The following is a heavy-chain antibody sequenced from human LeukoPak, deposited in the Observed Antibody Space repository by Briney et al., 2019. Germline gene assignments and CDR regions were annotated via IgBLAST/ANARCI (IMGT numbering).Heavy chain of an antibody. CDR3: GRSTAVADNADY. CDR1: GYTFTGYY. D-gene: IGHD6-19*01. Sequence: GASVKVSCKASGYTFTGYYMYWVRQAPGQGLEWMGWINPNSGGTNYAQKFQGRVTMTRDTSISSAYMELSRLRSDDTAVYYCGRSTAVADNADYWGQGTLVTVSS. J-gene: IGHJ4*02. V-gene: IGHV1-2*02. CDR2: INPNSGGT.